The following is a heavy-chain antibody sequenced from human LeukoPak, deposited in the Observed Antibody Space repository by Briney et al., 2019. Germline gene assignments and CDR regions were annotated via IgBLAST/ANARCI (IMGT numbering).Heavy chain of an antibody. V-gene: IGHV4-34*01. CDR2: INHSGST. Sequence: SETLSLTCAVYGGSFSGYYWSWIRQPPGKGLEWIGEINHSGSTNYNPSLKSRVTISVDTSKNQFSLKLSSVTAADTAVYYCARAPLFGGSYYALLTRYYMDVWGQGTLITVSS. D-gene: IGHD1-26*01. CDR1: GGSFSGYY. J-gene: IGHJ4*02. CDR3: ARAPLFGGSYYALLTRYYMDV.